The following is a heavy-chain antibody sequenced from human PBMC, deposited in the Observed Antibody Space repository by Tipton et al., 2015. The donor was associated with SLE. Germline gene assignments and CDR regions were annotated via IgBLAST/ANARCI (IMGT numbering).Heavy chain of an antibody. D-gene: IGHD6-19*01. V-gene: IGHV3-74*01. J-gene: IGHJ4*02. CDR2: INTDDSRT. Sequence: LSLTCTVSGGSISSYYWSWIRQPPGKGLVWVSTINTDDSRTTYADSVKGRSTISRDNVKNTLYLQMNSLRAEDTAVYYCARGSSGWYWGQGTLVTVSS. CDR3: ARGSSGWY. CDR1: GGSISSYY.